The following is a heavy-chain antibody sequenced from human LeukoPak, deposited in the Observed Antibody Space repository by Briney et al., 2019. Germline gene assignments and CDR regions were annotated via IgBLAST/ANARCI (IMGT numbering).Heavy chain of an antibody. CDR2: INRSGST. CDR1: GGSFSGYY. D-gene: IGHD2-2*01. Sequence: SETLSLTCAVYGGSFSGYYWSWIRQPPGKGLEWIGEINRSGSTNYNPSLKSRVTISVDTSKNQFSLKLSSVTAADTAVYYCARARFVVVPYYGMDVWGQGTTVTVSS. J-gene: IGHJ6*02. V-gene: IGHV4-34*01. CDR3: ARARFVVVPYYGMDV.